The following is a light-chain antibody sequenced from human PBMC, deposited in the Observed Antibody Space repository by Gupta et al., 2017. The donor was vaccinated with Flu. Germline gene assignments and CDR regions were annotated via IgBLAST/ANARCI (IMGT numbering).Light chain of an antibody. CDR3: SSYTSSSTYV. CDR1: SSDIGSYNR. V-gene: IGLV2-18*02. Sequence: SALTQPPSVSGSPGQSATITCTGTSSDIGSYNRVSWYHQPPGTAPQLLIYEVSNRPSGVPNRFSGSKSGNTASLTISGVQAEDEADYYCSSYTSSSTYVFGTGTKVTVL. CDR2: EVS. J-gene: IGLJ1*01.